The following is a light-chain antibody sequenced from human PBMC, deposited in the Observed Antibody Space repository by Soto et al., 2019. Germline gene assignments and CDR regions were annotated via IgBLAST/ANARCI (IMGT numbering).Light chain of an antibody. CDR1: TSDVSIYNY. CDR3: CSYTSSTNYV. CDR2: GVS. J-gene: IGLJ1*01. V-gene: IGLV2-14*01. Sequence: QSALTQPASVSGSPGQSITISCTGTTSDVSIYNYVSWYQQHPGKAPKLMIYGVSNRPSGVSKRFSGAKSGHTASLTISGLQVEDEADYYCCSYTSSTNYVFGPGTKLTVL.